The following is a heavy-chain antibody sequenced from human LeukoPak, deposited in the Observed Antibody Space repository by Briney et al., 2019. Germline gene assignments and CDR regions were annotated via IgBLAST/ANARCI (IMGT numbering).Heavy chain of an antibody. Sequence: GGSLRLSCAASGFTFDDYAMHWVRQAPGKGLEWVSLISWDGGSTYYADSVKGRFTISRDNSKNSLYLQMNSLRAEDTALYYCAKGGSYYDYYYYYMDVWGKGTTVTVSS. V-gene: IGHV3-43D*03. CDR2: ISWDGGST. CDR1: GFTFDDYA. D-gene: IGHD1-26*01. J-gene: IGHJ6*03. CDR3: AKGGSYYDYYYYYMDV.